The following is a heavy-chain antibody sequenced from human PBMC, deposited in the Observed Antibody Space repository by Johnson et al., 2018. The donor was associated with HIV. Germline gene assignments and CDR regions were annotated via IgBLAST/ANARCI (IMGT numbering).Heavy chain of an antibody. V-gene: IGHV3-30-3*01. CDR3: ARDWASGRYFWGRGAFDI. CDR1: GFTFSSYA. D-gene: IGHD3-16*01. Sequence: VPLVESGGGLVQPGRSLRLSCAASGFTFSSYAMHWVRQAPGKGLEWVAVISYDGSNKYYADSVKGRFTISRDNSKNTLYLQMNSLRAEDTAVYYCARDWASGRYFWGRGAFDIWGQGTMVTVSS. CDR2: ISYDGSNK. J-gene: IGHJ3*02.